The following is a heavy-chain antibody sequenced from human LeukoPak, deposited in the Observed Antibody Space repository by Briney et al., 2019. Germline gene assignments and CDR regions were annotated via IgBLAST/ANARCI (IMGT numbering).Heavy chain of an antibody. CDR2: IWYDGSNK. CDR1: GFTFSSYS. D-gene: IGHD6-19*01. J-gene: IGHJ4*02. V-gene: IGHV3-33*01. CDR3: ATAGYSSGWYPDY. Sequence: GGSLRLSCAASGFTFSSYSMHWVRQAPGKGLEWVAVIWYDGSNKYYADSVKGRFTISRGNSKNTLYLQMNSLRAEDTAVYYCATAGYSSGWYPDYWGQGTLVTVSS.